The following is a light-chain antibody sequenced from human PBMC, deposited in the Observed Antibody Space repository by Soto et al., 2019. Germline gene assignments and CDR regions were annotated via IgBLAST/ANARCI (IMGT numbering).Light chain of an antibody. J-gene: IGKJ1*01. CDR3: QQSYSTLWT. CDR2: AAS. V-gene: IGKV1-39*01. Sequence: EIQMTQSPSSLSATIGDRVTITCRASQSISSYLNWYQQKPGKAPKLLIYAASSLQSGVPSRFSGSGSGTDFTLTISSLQPEDFATYYCQQSYSTLWTSGQGTKADIK. CDR1: QSISSY.